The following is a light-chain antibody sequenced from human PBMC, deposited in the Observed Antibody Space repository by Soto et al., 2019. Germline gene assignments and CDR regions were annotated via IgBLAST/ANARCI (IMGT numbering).Light chain of an antibody. J-gene: IGKJ4*01. V-gene: IGKV1-12*01. Sequence: DIQMAQSPSSVSASVGDRVTITCRASRGISAYLAWYRQKPGKAPELLIYDAFTLQSGVPSRFSGSGSGTDFTLTISSLQSEDFATYYCQQVASFPLTVGGGTKVEAK. CDR1: RGISAY. CDR3: QQVASFPLT. CDR2: DAF.